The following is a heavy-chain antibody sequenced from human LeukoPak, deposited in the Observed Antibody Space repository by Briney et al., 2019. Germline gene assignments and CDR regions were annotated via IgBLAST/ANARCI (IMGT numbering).Heavy chain of an antibody. Sequence: GGSLRLSCAASGFTFSSYGMHWVRQAPGKGLEWVAVIWYDGSNKYYADSVKGRFTISRDNSKNTLYLQMNSLRAEDTAVYYCARDGTYYYGSGSPAFDYWGQGTLVTVSS. CDR3: ARDGTYYYGSGSPAFDY. D-gene: IGHD3-10*01. V-gene: IGHV3-33*08. CDR1: GFTFSSYG. J-gene: IGHJ4*02. CDR2: IWYDGSNK.